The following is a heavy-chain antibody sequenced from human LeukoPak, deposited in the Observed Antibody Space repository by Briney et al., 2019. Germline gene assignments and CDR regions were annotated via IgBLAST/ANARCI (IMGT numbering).Heavy chain of an antibody. J-gene: IGHJ4*02. D-gene: IGHD6-19*01. CDR3: TTEDMTYRSGWSPTLDY. V-gene: IGHV3-21*03. CDR2: ISSSSSYI. CDR1: GFTFSSYS. Sequence: GGSLRLSCAASGFTFSSYSMNWVRQAPGKGLEWVSSISSSSSYIYYADSVKGRFTISRDNAKNSLYLQMNSLQTEDTAVYYCTTEDMTYRSGWSPTLDYWGQGTLVTVSS.